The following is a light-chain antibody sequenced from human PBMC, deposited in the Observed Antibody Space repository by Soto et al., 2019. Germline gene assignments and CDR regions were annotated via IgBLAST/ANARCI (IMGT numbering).Light chain of an antibody. CDR2: AAS. Sequence: EIVLTQSPGTLSLSPGERGTLSCRASQSVDTRRFAWYQQKPGQAPRLLIFAASFRATGTPDRFGGSGSGRDFTLTITRLEPEDVAVYYCQQSVKSPWTFGQGTKVDIK. V-gene: IGKV3-20*01. CDR3: QQSVKSPWT. J-gene: IGKJ1*01. CDR1: QSVDTRR.